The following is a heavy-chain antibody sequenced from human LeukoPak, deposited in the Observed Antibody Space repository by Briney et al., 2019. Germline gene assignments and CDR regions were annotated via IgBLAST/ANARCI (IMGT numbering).Heavy chain of an antibody. CDR2: IYYSGST. Sequence: SETLSLTCTVSGSSISSYYWGWIRQPPGKGLEWIGSIYYSGSTNYNPSLKSRVTMSVDTSKNQFSLKLSSVTAADTAVYYCARGFYDILTDYYYYMDVWGKGTTVTISS. CDR1: GSSISSYY. J-gene: IGHJ6*03. CDR3: ARGFYDILTDYYYYMDV. V-gene: IGHV4-59*12. D-gene: IGHD3-9*01.